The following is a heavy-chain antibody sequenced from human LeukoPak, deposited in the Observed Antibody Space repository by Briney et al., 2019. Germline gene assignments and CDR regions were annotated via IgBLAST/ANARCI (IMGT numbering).Heavy chain of an antibody. CDR1: GYTLTELS. Sequence: ASVKVSCKVSGYTLTELSMHWVRQAPGKGLEWMGGFDPEDGETIYAQKFQGRVTMTEDTSTDTAYMELSSLRSEDTAVYYCATAPTYYYDSSGYYALDHWGQGALVTVSS. D-gene: IGHD3-22*01. V-gene: IGHV1-24*01. CDR3: ATAPTYYYDSSGYYALDH. CDR2: FDPEDGET. J-gene: IGHJ4*02.